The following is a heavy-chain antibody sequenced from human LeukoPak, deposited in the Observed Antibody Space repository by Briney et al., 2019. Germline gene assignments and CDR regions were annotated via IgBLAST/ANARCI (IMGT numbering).Heavy chain of an antibody. V-gene: IGHV4-59*02. CDR2: IYYSGST. J-gene: IGHJ6*04. Sequence: PSETLSLTCTVSGGSVSGSYWSWIRQPPGKGLEWIGYIYYSGSTNYNPSLKSRVTISVDTSKDQFSLKLSSVTATDTAVYYCARAGYSGSDFSVWGKGSTVTVSS. CDR3: ARAGYSGSDFSV. CDR1: GGSVSGSY. D-gene: IGHD5-12*01.